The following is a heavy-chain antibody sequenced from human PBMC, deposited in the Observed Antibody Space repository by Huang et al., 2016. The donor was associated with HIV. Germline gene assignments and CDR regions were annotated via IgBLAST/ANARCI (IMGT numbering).Heavy chain of an antibody. CDR1: GYIFTKDG. J-gene: IGHJ5*01. Sequence: QVELVQSGAEVKRPGASVRVSCKAAGYIFTKDGINWVRQAPGQGLEWMGWISAYNGNTNYAEKFQGRVPLTRDTSATTAYMELRDVTSADTAVYYCARDHWYPLQNWFDLWGQGTLVTVSS. CDR3: ARDHWYPLQNWFDL. V-gene: IGHV1-18*01. CDR2: ISAYNGNT. D-gene: IGHD1-1*01.